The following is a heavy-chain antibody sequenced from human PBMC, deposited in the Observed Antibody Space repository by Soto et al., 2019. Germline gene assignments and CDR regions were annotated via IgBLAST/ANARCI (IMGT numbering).Heavy chain of an antibody. Sequence: PSETLSLPCTASGGSITSADSYWTWIRQPPGKGLEWIGYMYDSGSANDNPSLKSGVTLAVDPSKIQFSLKLSSVSAEATAVYYCVRSIAARPARLGMDVGGQGTTVTVSS. D-gene: IGHD6-6*01. CDR3: VRSIAARPARLGMDV. J-gene: IGHJ6*02. CDR1: GGSITSADSY. V-gene: IGHV4-30-4*02. CDR2: MYDSGSA.